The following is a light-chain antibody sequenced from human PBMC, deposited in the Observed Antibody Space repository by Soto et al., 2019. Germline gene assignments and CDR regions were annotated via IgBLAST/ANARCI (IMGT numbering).Light chain of an antibody. V-gene: IGKV1-5*03. Sequence: DIQMTQSPSSLSAAVGDRVTSTCRASQSVSTWLAWYQQKPGKAPKLLIYKASNLESGFPSRFTGSGSGTEFTLTISSLQPDDFATYYCQQYNSWTFGQGTKVDI. J-gene: IGKJ1*01. CDR3: QQYNSWT. CDR2: KAS. CDR1: QSVSTW.